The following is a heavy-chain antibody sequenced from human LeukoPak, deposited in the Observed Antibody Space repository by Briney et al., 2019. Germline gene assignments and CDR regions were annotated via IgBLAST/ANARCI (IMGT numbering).Heavy chain of an antibody. D-gene: IGHD3-22*01. CDR3: AKDTYYYDSSYVNY. CDR2: ISGSGGST. J-gene: IGHJ4*02. V-gene: IGHV3-23*01. CDR1: GFTFSSYA. Sequence: GGSLRLSCAASGFTFSSYAMSWVRQAPGKGLEWVSAISGSGGSTYYADSVKGRLTISRDNSKNMLYLQMNSLRAEDTAVYYCAKDTYYYDSSYVNYWGQGTLVTVSS.